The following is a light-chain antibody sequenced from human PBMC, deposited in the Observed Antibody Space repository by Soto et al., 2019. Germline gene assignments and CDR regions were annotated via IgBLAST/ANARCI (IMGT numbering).Light chain of an antibody. Sequence: QSALTQPASVSGSPGQSITISCTGTSSDVGGYNYVSWYQQHPGKAPKLMIYDVSNRPSGVSNRFSGSKSGNTASLTISGLQAEDEAEFYCSSYTSTYTVVFGGGTNLTVL. J-gene: IGLJ2*01. CDR1: SSDVGGYNY. CDR3: SSYTSTYTVV. V-gene: IGLV2-14*01. CDR2: DVS.